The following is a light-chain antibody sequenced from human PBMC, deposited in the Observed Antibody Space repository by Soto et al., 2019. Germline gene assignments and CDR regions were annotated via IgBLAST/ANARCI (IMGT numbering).Light chain of an antibody. Sequence: DVKMTQSPSTLPASVGDRVTISCRASQSIGSRLAWFQQKPGKAPKLLIYKASSLESGVPSRFSGSGSGTEFTLTISSLQPDDFATYYCQHYNSYSEAFGQGTKAAIK. CDR1: QSIGSR. CDR2: KAS. J-gene: IGKJ1*01. V-gene: IGKV1-5*03. CDR3: QHYNSYSEA.